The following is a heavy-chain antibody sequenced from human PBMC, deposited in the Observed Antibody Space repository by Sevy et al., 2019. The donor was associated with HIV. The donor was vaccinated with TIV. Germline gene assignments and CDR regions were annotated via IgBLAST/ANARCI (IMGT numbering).Heavy chain of an antibody. D-gene: IGHD1-26*01. CDR3: ARDKGSGRSSGSYLVY. CDR1: GFTFSSYA. CDR2: ISYDGSNK. Sequence: GSLRLSCAASGFTFSSYAMHWVRQAPGKGLEWVAVISYDGSNKYYADSVKGRFTISRDNSKNTLYLQMNSLRAEDTAVYYCARDKGSGRSSGSYLVYWGQGTLVTVSS. V-gene: IGHV3-30*04. J-gene: IGHJ4*02.